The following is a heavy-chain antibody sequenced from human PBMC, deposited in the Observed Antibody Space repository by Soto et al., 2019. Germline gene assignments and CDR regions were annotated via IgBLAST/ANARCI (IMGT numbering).Heavy chain of an antibody. D-gene: IGHD6-19*01. Sequence: EVQLVQSGGGLIQPGGSLRLSCAASGFTVSGSYLSWVRQAPGKGLEWVSSFDSGGSKYYADSVKGRFTISRDNYKNTLHLQMNSLRAEATAVYYCARGCGWCDYWGQGTLVTVSS. CDR3: ARGCGWCDY. V-gene: IGHV3-53*01. J-gene: IGHJ4*02. CDR1: GFTVSGSY. CDR2: FDSGGSK.